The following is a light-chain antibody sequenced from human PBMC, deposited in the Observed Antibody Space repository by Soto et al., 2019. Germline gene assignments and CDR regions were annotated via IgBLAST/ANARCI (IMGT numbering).Light chain of an antibody. CDR3: QHYNSFSRT. CDR1: QSIGRF. Sequence: DIQMTQSPSSLSASVGDRVTITCRASQSIGRFLNWYQQKPGKAPKLLIYKAANLADEVPSRFAGSGSGTDFTLTITRLQPDDFATYYCQHYNSFSRTFGQGTKVDIK. J-gene: IGKJ1*01. CDR2: KAA. V-gene: IGKV1-5*03.